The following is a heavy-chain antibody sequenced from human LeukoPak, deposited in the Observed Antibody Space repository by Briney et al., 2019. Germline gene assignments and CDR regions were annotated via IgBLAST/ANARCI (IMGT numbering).Heavy chain of an antibody. CDR3: ARDRGGFGDPNYYYYGMDV. Sequence: SVKVSCKASGYTFTSYGISWVRQAPGQGLEWMGRIIPILGIANYAQKFQGRVTITADKSTSTAYMELSSLRSEDTAVYYCARDRGGFGDPNYYYYGMDVWGQGTTVTVSS. J-gene: IGHJ6*02. V-gene: IGHV1-69*04. D-gene: IGHD3-10*01. CDR2: IIPILGIA. CDR1: GYTFTSYG.